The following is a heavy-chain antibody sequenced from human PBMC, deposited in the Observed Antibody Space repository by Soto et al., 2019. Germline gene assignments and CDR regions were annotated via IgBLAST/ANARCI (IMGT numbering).Heavy chain of an antibody. D-gene: IGHD4-17*01. CDR1: GFTFSTYA. Sequence: EVQLLESGGGLVQPGGSLRLSCAASGFTFSTYAMIWVGQAPGKGLEWVSVITGSGGSTYYADSVKGRFTISRDTSKNTLFLQMNSLRAEDTAVYYCAKDRYGDYGGIDYWGQGTMVTVSS. CDR2: ITGSGGST. V-gene: IGHV3-23*01. CDR3: AKDRYGDYGGIDY. J-gene: IGHJ4*02.